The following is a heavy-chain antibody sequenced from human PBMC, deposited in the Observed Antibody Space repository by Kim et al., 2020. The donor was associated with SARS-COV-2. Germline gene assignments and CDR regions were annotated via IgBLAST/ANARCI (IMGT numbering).Heavy chain of an antibody. CDR1: GGSISSYY. CDR2: IYYSGST. Sequence: SETLSLTCTVSGGSISSYYWSWIRQPPGKGLEWIGYIYYSGSTNYNPSLKSRVTISVDTSKNQFSLKLSSVTAADTAVYYCARDRRAEPPLYYYYGMDVWGQGTTVTVSS. V-gene: IGHV4-59*01. CDR3: ARDRRAEPPLYYYYGMDV. D-gene: IGHD6-19*01. J-gene: IGHJ6*02.